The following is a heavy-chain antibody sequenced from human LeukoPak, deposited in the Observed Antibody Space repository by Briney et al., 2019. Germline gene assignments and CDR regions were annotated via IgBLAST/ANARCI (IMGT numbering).Heavy chain of an antibody. V-gene: IGHV1-18*01. CDR1: GYTFTSYG. CDR3: ARRVRGVHYYYYYYMDV. CDR2: ISAYNGNT. Sequence: GASVKVSCKASGYTFTSYGISWVRQAPGQGLEWMGWISAYNGNTNYAQKLQGRVTMTTDTSTSTAYMELRSLRSDDTAVYYCARRVRGVHYYYYYYMDVWGKGTTVTVSS. J-gene: IGHJ6*03. D-gene: IGHD3-10*01.